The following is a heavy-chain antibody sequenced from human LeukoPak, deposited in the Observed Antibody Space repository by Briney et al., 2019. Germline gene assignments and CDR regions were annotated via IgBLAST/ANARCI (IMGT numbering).Heavy chain of an antibody. V-gene: IGHV4-34*01. CDR3: ARARRNSYYDSSGYRGVCDY. D-gene: IGHD3-22*01. CDR1: GGSCSGYY. CDR2: INHSVST. J-gene: IGHJ4*02. Sequence: SESLSLTCAVHGGSCSGYYWSWIRQPPGKGREWLGVINHSVSTNYNPSLKSRVTISVDTSKNQFSLKLSSVTAADTAVYYCARARRNSYYDSSGYRGVCDYWGQGTLVTVSS.